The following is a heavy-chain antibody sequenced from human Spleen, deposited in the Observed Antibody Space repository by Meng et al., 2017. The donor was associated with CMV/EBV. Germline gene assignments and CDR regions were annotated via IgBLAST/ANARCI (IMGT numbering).Heavy chain of an antibody. CDR3: ARGRKESGWYYFDS. J-gene: IGHJ4*02. Sequence: GGSLRLSCAASGFTVSSNYMSWVRQALGKGLEWVSVIYSGGSTYYADSVKGRFTISRDNSKNTLYFQLNSLRAEDTAVYYCARGRKESGWYYFDSWGQGILVTVSS. CDR1: GFTVSSNY. CDR2: IYSGGST. D-gene: IGHD6-19*01. V-gene: IGHV3-53*01.